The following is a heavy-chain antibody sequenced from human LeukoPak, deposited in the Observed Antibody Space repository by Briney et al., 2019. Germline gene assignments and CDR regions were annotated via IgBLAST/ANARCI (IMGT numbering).Heavy chain of an antibody. CDR1: GYTFTSYG. CDR3: ARVGATYYYDSSGDYYYSYYMDV. J-gene: IGHJ6*03. D-gene: IGHD3-22*01. V-gene: IGHV1-18*01. CDR2: ISAYNGNT. Sequence: ASVKVSCTASGYTFTSYGISWVRQAPGQGLEWMGWISAYNGNTNYAQKLQGRVTMTTDTSTSTAYMELRSLRSDDTAVYYCARVGATYYYDSSGDYYYSYYMDVWGKGTTVTISS.